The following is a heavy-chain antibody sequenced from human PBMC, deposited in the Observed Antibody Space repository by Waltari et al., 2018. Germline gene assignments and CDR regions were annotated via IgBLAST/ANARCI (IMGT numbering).Heavy chain of an antibody. Sequence: EVQLVESGGGLVQPGGSLRLSCAASGFTFSSYWMHWVRQAPGKGLVWVSRINSDGSSTSYADSVKGRLTISRDNAKNTLYLQMNSLRAEDTAVYYCARESQRWLQLNAFDIWGQGTMVTVSS. CDR1: GFTFSSYW. J-gene: IGHJ3*02. CDR3: ARESQRWLQLNAFDI. V-gene: IGHV3-74*01. CDR2: INSDGSST. D-gene: IGHD5-12*01.